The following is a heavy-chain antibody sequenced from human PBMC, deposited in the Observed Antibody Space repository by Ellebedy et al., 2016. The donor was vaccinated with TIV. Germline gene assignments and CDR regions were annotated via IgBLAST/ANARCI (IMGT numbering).Heavy chain of an antibody. J-gene: IGHJ4*02. D-gene: IGHD2-15*01. V-gene: IGHV3-48*04. CDR1: GFTFSSYS. CDR2: ISSSSSTI. Sequence: GESLKISXAASGFTFSSYSMNWVRQAPGKGLEWVSYISSSSSTIYYADSVKGRFTISRDNAKNSLYLQMNSLRAEDTAVYYCARVDMGFDYWGQGTLVTVSS. CDR3: ARVDMGFDY.